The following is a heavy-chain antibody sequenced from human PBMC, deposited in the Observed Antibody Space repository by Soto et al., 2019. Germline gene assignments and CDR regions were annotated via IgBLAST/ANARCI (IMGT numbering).Heavy chain of an antibody. CDR2: ISSGGSTV. CDR3: ARDRAAGGY. J-gene: IGHJ4*02. Sequence: EVQLVESGGGLVQPGGSLRLSCAASGFSFSNYEMNWVRQAPGKGLEWVAYISSGGSTVHYADSVRGRFTVSRDNARNSLYLQMNTLRVEDMALYYCARDRAAGGYWGQGTLVTVSS. D-gene: IGHD6-13*01. V-gene: IGHV3-48*03. CDR1: GFSFSNYE.